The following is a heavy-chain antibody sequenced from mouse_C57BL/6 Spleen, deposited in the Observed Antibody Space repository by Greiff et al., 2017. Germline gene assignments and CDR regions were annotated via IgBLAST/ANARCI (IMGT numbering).Heavy chain of an antibody. J-gene: IGHJ2*01. CDR1: GYAFSSYW. CDR2: IYPGDGDT. D-gene: IGHD2-4*01. CDR3: ARSYDYSFDY. V-gene: IGHV1-80*01. Sequence: QVQLKESGAELVKPGASVKISCKASGYAFSSYWMNWVKQRPGKGLEWIGQIYPGDGDTNYNGKFKGKATLTADKSSSTAYMQLSSLTSEDSAVYFCARSYDYSFDYWGQGTTLTVSS.